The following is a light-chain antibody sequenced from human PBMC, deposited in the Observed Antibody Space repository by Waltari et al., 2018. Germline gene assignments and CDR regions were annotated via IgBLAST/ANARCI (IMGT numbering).Light chain of an antibody. V-gene: IGKV1-39*01. CDR2: DAS. CDR1: RNIRDH. CDR3: QQSFGTPLS. Sequence: DVQVTQSPSSLSAIIGDRVTITCRASRNIRDHINWYQHRPGKAPKLLIFDASSLHSGVPLRFSGSGSGTDFTLTISGLQPEDVATYYCQQSFGTPLSFGGGTRVDFK. J-gene: IGKJ4*01.